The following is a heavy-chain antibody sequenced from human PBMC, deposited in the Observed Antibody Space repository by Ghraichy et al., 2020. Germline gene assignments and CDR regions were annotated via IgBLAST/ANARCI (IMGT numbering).Heavy chain of an antibody. CDR1: GGSFSGYY. Sequence: SQTLSLTCAVYGGSFSGYYWSWIRQPPGKGLEWIGEINHSGSTNYNPSLKSRVTISVDTSKNQFSLKLSSVTAADTAVYYCARGRPRGVVVAATLPLRYFDYWGQGTLVTVSS. V-gene: IGHV4-34*01. CDR3: ARGRPRGVVVAATLPLRYFDY. J-gene: IGHJ4*02. D-gene: IGHD2-15*01. CDR2: INHSGST.